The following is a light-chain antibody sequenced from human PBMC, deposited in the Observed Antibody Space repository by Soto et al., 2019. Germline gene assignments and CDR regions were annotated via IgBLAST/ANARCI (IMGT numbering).Light chain of an antibody. J-gene: IGLJ1*01. CDR3: SSYTSTMTNV. Sequence: QSVLTQPASVSGSPGQSITISCTGTSSEVGGFNSVSWYQLRPGTAPKLILYDVVDRPSGVFYRFSGSKSGNTASLTFSGLQAADEADYFCSSYTSTMTNVFGSGTKVTVL. CDR1: SSEVGGFNS. V-gene: IGLV2-14*03. CDR2: DVV.